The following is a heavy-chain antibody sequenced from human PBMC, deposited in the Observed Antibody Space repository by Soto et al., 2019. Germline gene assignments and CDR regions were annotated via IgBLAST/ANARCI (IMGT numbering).Heavy chain of an antibody. V-gene: IGHV3-30*04. D-gene: IGHD5-12*01. CDR2: ISSDGSKK. CDR1: GFTFSSYA. J-gene: IGHJ4*02. Sequence: QVQLVESGGGVVQPGRSLRLSCAASGFTFSSYAMHWVRQAPGKGLEWVAIISSDGSKKYYADSLKGRFTISRDNSKDTLFLQMNSLSPAATAVYNCARGGGWLQLPVAYWGQGNLVTVSS. CDR3: ARGGGWLQLPVAY.